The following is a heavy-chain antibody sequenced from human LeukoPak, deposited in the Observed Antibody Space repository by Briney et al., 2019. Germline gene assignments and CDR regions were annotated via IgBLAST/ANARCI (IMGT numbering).Heavy chain of an antibody. V-gene: IGHV4-59*01. Sequence: SETLFLTCTVSGGSISSYYWSWIRQPPGKGLEWIGYIYYSGSTNYNPSLKSRVTISVDTSKNQFSLKLSSVTAADTAVYCCARADYDILTGYYTGLDYWGQGTLVTVSS. CDR3: ARADYDILTGYYTGLDY. CDR1: GGSISSYY. CDR2: IYYSGST. J-gene: IGHJ4*02. D-gene: IGHD3-9*01.